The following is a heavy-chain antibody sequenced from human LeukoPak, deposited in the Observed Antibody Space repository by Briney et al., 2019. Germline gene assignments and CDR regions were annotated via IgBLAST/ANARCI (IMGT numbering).Heavy chain of an antibody. J-gene: IGHJ4*02. V-gene: IGHV4-34*01. CDR2: INHSGST. CDR1: GGSFSGYY. CDR3: ARGLYNC. Sequence: PSETLSLTCAVYGGSFSGYYWSWIRQPPGKGLEWIGEINHSGSTNYNPSLKSRVTISVDTSKNQFSLKLSSVTAADTAVYYCARGLYNCWGQGTLVTASS.